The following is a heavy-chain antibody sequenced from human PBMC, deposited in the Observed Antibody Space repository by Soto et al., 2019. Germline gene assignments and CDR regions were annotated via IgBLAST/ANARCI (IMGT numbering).Heavy chain of an antibody. J-gene: IGHJ6*02. D-gene: IGHD6-13*01. CDR3: ARGVDSRSWYYYYYGMDV. CDR2: MNPNSGNT. V-gene: IGHV1-8*01. CDR1: GYTFTSYD. Sequence: GASVKVSCKASGYTFTSYDINWVRQATGQGLEWMGWMNPNSGNTGYAQKFQGRVTMTRNTSISTAYMELSSLRSEDTAVYYCARGVDSRSWYYYYYGMDVWVQGTTVTVSS.